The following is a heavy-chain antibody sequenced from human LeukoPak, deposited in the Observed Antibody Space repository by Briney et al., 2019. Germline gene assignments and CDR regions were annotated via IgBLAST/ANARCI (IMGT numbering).Heavy chain of an antibody. V-gene: IGHV3-7*01. CDR3: ARDVSVSGMDV. Sequence: GGSLRLSCVTSGFTFSQYWMTWVRQAPGKGLEWVANIQRDGRDNNYVDSVKGRFTISRDNPKKSVYLQMNSLRAEDTAIYYCARDVSVSGMDVWGQGTTVIVSS. CDR1: GFTFSQYW. D-gene: IGHD5/OR15-5a*01. J-gene: IGHJ6*02. CDR2: IQRDGRDN.